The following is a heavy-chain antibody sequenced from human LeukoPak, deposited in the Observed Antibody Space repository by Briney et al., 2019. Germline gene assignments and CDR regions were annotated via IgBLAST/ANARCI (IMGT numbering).Heavy chain of an antibody. CDR3: ARDKGEAGGWDYFDY. Sequence: SETLSLTCTVSGGSISSYYWGWMRQSPGKGLEWIGSIYYSGSTYYNPSLKSRVTISVDTSKNQFSLKLSSVTAADTAVYYCARDKGEAGGWDYFDYWGQGTLVTVSS. J-gene: IGHJ4*02. D-gene: IGHD3-10*01. V-gene: IGHV4-39*07. CDR1: GGSISSYY. CDR2: IYYSGST.